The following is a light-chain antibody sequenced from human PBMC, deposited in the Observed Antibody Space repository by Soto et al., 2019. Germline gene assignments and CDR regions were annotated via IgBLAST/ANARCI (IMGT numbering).Light chain of an antibody. J-gene: IGLJ1*01. V-gene: IGLV2-14*01. CDR1: SSDVGGYNY. CDR2: DVS. Sequence: QSVLTQPASVSGSPGQSITISCTGTSSDVGGYNYVSWYQQHPGKAPKLMIYDVSSRPSGVSYRFSGSKSGNTASLTISGLQAEDEADYYCSSYTISNSRYVFGTGIKVTVL. CDR3: SSYTISNSRYV.